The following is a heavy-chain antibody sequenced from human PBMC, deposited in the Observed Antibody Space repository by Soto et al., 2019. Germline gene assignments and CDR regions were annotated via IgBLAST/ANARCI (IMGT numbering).Heavy chain of an antibody. CDR2: IFYSGST. J-gene: IGHJ5*02. CDR1: GGSISTSRSY. V-gene: IGHV4-39*01. CDR3: ARQPTTGDTDLWFDP. Sequence: QLQLLESGPGLVKASETLSLTCNVSGGSISTSRSYWAWIRQPPGKGLEWLANIFYSGSTYYNPSLAGRVTVSVDTSKSEFSLKLRSVTAADTAVYYCARQPTTGDTDLWFDPWGQGTLVTVSS. D-gene: IGHD2-21*01.